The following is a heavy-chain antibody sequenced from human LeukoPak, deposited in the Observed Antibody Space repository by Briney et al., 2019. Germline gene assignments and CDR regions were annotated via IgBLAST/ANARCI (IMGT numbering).Heavy chain of an antibody. V-gene: IGHV3-74*01. CDR1: GFTFSSHL. Sequence: SGGSLRLSCAASGFTFSSHLMHWVRQAQGTGLVWVSSVKSDGTATNYADSVKGRFTISRDNAKNSLYLQMNSLRAEDTALYYCAKEDRRGRHFDYWGQGTLVTVSS. CDR2: VKSDGTAT. CDR3: AKEDRRGRHFDY. J-gene: IGHJ4*02. D-gene: IGHD3-16*01.